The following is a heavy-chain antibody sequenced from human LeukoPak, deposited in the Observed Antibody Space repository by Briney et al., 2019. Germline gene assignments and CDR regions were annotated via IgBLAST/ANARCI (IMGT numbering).Heavy chain of an antibody. CDR1: GYTFTSYG. J-gene: IGHJ4*02. Sequence: ASVKVSCKASGYTFTSYGLNWLRQAPGQGLEWMGWISAHNGNTNYTQNLQGRVTMTTDTSTGTAYMELRSLRSDDTAVYYCARAPSSWFDYWGQGTLVTVSS. V-gene: IGHV1-18*01. CDR3: ARAPSSWFDY. CDR2: ISAHNGNT. D-gene: IGHD6-6*01.